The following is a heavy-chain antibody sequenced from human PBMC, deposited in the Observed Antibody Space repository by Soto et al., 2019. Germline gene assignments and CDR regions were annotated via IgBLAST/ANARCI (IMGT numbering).Heavy chain of an antibody. D-gene: IGHD2-2*01. J-gene: IGHJ5*02. V-gene: IGHV1-46*01. CDR2: INPRSGST. Sequence: ASVKVSCKASGYTFISYYINWVRQAPGQGLEWMGMINPRSGSTTFAQNFQGRVTITRDMSTSTVYMALSSVSSEDTAMYYCARAYPSSTSLGWFDPWGQGTLVTVSS. CDR1: GYTFISYY. CDR3: ARAYPSSTSLGWFDP.